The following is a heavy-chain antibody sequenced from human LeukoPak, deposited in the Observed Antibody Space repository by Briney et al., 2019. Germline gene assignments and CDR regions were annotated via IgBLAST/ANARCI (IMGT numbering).Heavy chain of an antibody. D-gene: IGHD4-11*01. CDR1: GYTFTSYG. Sequence: AASVKVSCKASGYTFTSYGISWVRQAPGQGLEWMGWISAYNGNTNYAQKLQGRVTMTTDTSTSTAYMELRSLRSDDTAVYYCARDRFPCSNYDFDYWGQGTLVTVSS. CDR3: ARDRFPCSNYDFDY. CDR2: ISAYNGNT. J-gene: IGHJ4*02. V-gene: IGHV1-18*01.